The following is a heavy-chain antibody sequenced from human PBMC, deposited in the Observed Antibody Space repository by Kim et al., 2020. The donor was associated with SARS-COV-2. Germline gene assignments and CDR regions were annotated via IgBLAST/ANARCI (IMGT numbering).Heavy chain of an antibody. CDR2: ISYDGSNK. CDR1: GFTFSSYG. Sequence: GGSLRLSCAASGFTFSSYGMHWVRQAPGKGLEWVAVISYDGSNKYYADSVKGRFTISRDNSKNTLYLQMNSLRAEDTAVYYCARVNLLLWFGEYGSWGQGTLVTVSS. V-gene: IGHV3-33*05. D-gene: IGHD3-10*01. J-gene: IGHJ5*02. CDR3: ARVNLLLWFGEYGS.